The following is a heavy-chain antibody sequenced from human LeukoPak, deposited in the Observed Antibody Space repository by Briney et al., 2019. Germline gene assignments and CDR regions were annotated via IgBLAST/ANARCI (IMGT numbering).Heavy chain of an antibody. V-gene: IGHV3-23*01. CDR3: ARGSGNYGDFDY. D-gene: IGHD1-26*01. CDR2: ISGSGDNT. CDR1: GFTFSSYA. Sequence: GGSLRLSCAASGFTFSSYAMSWVRQAPGKGLEWVSGISGSGDNTYYADSVKGRFTISRDNSKNTLYVQVNSLRAEDTAVYYCARGSGNYGDFDYWGQGTLVTVSS. J-gene: IGHJ4*02.